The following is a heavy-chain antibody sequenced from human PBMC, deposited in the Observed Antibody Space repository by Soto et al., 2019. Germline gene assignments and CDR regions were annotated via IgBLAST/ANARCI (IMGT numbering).Heavy chain of an antibody. CDR3: ARGVVAAAYYYYYGMDV. V-gene: IGHV3-23*01. J-gene: IGHJ6*02. Sequence: GGSLRLSCAASGFTFSSYAMSWVRQAPGKGLEWVSAISGSGGSTYYADSVKGRFTISRDNSKNTLYLQMNSLRAEDTAVYYCARGVVAAAYYYYYGMDVWGQGTTVTVSS. CDR2: ISGSGGST. CDR1: GFTFSSYA. D-gene: IGHD2-15*01.